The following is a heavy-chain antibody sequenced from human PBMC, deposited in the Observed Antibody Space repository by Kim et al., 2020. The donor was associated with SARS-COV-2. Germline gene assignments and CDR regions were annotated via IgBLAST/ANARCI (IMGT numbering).Heavy chain of an antibody. CDR2: MQPNTGNT. CDR3: ARRSGVPGPVYYYYGLDV. V-gene: IGHV1-8*01. Sequence: ASVKVSCKASGYTLTNYDINWVRQAPGQGLEWMGWMQPNTGNTGYAQKFRGRVTMTRDTSISTAYMELSGLTSEDTAVYYCARRSGVPGPVYYYYGLDVWGQGTAVTVSS. CDR1: GYTLTNYD. D-gene: IGHD2-8*02. J-gene: IGHJ6*02.